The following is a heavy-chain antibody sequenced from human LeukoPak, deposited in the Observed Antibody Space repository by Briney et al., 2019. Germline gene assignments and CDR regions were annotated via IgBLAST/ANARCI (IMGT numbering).Heavy chain of an antibody. Sequence: SVKVSCKASGGTFSSYAISWVRQAPGQGLEWMGGIIPIFGTANYAQKFQGRVTITADKSTSTAYMELSSLRSEDTAVYYCARPYSGSSRAAFDIWGQGTMVTVSS. D-gene: IGHD1-26*01. CDR1: GGTFSSYA. V-gene: IGHV1-69*06. CDR2: IIPIFGTA. CDR3: ARPYSGSSRAAFDI. J-gene: IGHJ3*02.